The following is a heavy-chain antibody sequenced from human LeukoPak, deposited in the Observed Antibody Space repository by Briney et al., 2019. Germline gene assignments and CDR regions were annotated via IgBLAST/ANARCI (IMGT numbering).Heavy chain of an antibody. D-gene: IGHD3-22*01. CDR3: ARGRIVMAKTGAFDI. CDR2: IYYTGGT. V-gene: IGHV4-59*12. CDR1: GGSISPFY. J-gene: IGHJ3*02. Sequence: PSETLSLTCTVSGGSISPFYWNWIRQPPGKGLEWIGYIYYTGGTSYSPSLNSRATISVDTSKNQISLKLNSVTAADTAVYYCARGRIVMAKTGAFDIWGQGTMVPVSS.